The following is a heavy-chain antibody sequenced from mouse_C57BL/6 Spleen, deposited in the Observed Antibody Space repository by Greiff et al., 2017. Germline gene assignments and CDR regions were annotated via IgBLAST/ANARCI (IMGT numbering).Heavy chain of an antibody. CDR1: GFTFSDYG. J-gene: IGHJ4*01. CDR3: ASRLYYGSSYGAMDY. CDR2: ISSGSSTI. Sequence: EVKLVESGGGLVKPGGSLKLSCAASGFTFSDYGMHWVRQAPETGLEWVAYISSGSSTIYYADTVKGRFPISRDNAKNTLFLQMTRLRSEDTAMYYCASRLYYGSSYGAMDYWGQGTSVTVSS. D-gene: IGHD1-1*01. V-gene: IGHV5-17*01.